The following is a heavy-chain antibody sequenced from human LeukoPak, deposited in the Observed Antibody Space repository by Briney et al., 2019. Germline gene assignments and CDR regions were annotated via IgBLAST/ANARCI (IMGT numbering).Heavy chain of an antibody. Sequence: SETLSLTCTVSGGSISSSNYYWGWIRQPPGKGLEWIGSIYSSGTTYYNPSLKSRVTMSVDTSKNQFSLKLSSVTAADTAVYYCASPDAYGRFDYWGQGTLVTVSS. CDR2: IYSSGTT. CDR1: GGSISSSNYY. V-gene: IGHV4-39*01. CDR3: ASPDAYGRFDY. D-gene: IGHD4-17*01. J-gene: IGHJ4*02.